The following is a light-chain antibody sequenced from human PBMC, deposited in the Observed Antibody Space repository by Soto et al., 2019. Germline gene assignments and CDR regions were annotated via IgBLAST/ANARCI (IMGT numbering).Light chain of an antibody. CDR2: VAS. Sequence: EIVLPQAPGTLYLSPGERATLACRASQSVSRSYLAWYQQKPGQAPRLLIYVASSSATGIPDRVSGSGSGTDFTLAISSLEPEAIGVYYGHHYGSEPRWTFSQGTKVEI. CDR1: QSVSRSY. CDR3: HHYGSEPRWT. V-gene: IGKV3-20*01. J-gene: IGKJ1*01.